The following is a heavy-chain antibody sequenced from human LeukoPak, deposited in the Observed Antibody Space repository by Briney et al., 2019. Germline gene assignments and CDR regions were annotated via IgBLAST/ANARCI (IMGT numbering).Heavy chain of an antibody. CDR2: ISGSGGGT. V-gene: IGHV3-23*01. Sequence: GGSLRLSCAASGFTFSSYAMSWVRQAPGKGLEWVSAISGSGGGTYYADSVKGRFTISRDNSKNTLYLQMNSLRAEDTAVYYCARDNLRGSGWYDYWGQGTLVTVSS. J-gene: IGHJ4*02. CDR1: GFTFSSYA. CDR3: ARDNLRGSGWYDY. D-gene: IGHD6-19*01.